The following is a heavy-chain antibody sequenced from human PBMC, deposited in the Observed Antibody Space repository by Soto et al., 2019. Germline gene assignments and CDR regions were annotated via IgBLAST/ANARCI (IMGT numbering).Heavy chain of an antibody. J-gene: IGHJ4*02. CDR2: ISYDGSNK. V-gene: IGHV3-30*18. D-gene: IGHD6-19*01. CDR3: AKQAGYSRDPFDY. Sequence: GGSLILCCAASEFTCSSSGMHSVRQAPGKGLEWVAVISYDGSNKYYAASVKGRFTISRDNSKNTLYLQINSLRAEDTAVYYCAKQAGYSRDPFDYWGQGTLVTVSS. CDR1: EFTCSSSG.